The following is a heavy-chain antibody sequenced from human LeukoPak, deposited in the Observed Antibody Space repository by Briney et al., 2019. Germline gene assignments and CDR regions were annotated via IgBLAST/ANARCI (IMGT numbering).Heavy chain of an antibody. CDR2: INSGGST. CDR1: GFTLDDHG. CDR3: VKRKAYYFDY. V-gene: IGHV3-23*01. J-gene: IGHJ4*02. Sequence: PGGSLRLSCAASGFTLDDHGMSWVRQAPGKGLEWVSAINSGGSTYYADSVKGRFTISRDNSKNTLYLQMNSLRAEDTAVYYCVKRKAYYFDYWGQGTLVTVSS.